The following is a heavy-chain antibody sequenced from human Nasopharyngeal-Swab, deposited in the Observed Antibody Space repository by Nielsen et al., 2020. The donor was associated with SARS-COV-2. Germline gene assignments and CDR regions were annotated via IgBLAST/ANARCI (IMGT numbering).Heavy chain of an antibody. J-gene: IGHJ4*02. CDR2: IYWDDDK. D-gene: IGHD6-25*01. CDR1: GFSLSTSGVG. V-gene: IGHV2-5*02. CDR3: AHRRIAAFSFVY. Sequence: SGPTLVKPTQTLTLTCTFSGFSLSTSGVGVGWIRQPPGKALEWLALIYWDDDKRYSPSLRSRLTITKDTSKNQVVLTMTNMDPVDTATYYCAHRRIAAFSFVYWGQGTLVTVSS.